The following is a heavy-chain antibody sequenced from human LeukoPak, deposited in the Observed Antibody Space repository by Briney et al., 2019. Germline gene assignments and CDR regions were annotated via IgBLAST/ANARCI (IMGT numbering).Heavy chain of an antibody. Sequence: ASVKVSCKASGYTFTSYGISWVRQAPGQGLEWMGWISAYNGNTNYAQKLQGRVTMTTDTSTSTAYMELRSLRSDDTAVYYCAKDSPSGSYLPRPFDYWGQGTLVTVSS. D-gene: IGHD1-26*01. CDR2: ISAYNGNT. CDR1: GYTFTSYG. V-gene: IGHV1-18*01. J-gene: IGHJ4*02. CDR3: AKDSPSGSYLPRPFDY.